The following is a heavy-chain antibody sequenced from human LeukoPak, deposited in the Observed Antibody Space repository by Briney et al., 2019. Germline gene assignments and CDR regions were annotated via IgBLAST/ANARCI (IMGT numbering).Heavy chain of an antibody. Sequence: GGSLRLSCAASGFSFNKHGMNWVRQAPGKGLEWVSAISGSGGSTYYADSVKGRFTISRDNSKNTLYLQMNSLRAEDTAVYYCAKIEVYGDLYYFDYWGQGTLVTVSS. V-gene: IGHV3-23*01. CDR3: AKIEVYGDLYYFDY. J-gene: IGHJ4*02. CDR2: ISGSGGST. D-gene: IGHD4-17*01. CDR1: GFSFNKHG.